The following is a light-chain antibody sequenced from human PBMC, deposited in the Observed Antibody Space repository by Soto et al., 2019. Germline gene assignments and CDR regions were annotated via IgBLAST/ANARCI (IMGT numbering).Light chain of an antibody. CDR3: QQYYSTPWT. CDR2: WAS. Sequence: DIVMTQSPDPLAVSLGETATINCKSSQSVFYSSYNKTYLAWYQHKPGQPPKLLIYWASTRESGVPGRFSGSGSGTDFTLTISSLQAEDVAVYYCQQYYSTPWTFGQGTKVEIK. V-gene: IGKV4-1*01. CDR1: QSVFYSSYNKTY. J-gene: IGKJ1*01.